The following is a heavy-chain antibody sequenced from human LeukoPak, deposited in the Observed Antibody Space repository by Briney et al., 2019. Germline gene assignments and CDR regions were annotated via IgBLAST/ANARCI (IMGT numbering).Heavy chain of an antibody. CDR3: ARDNEAAAAFDY. J-gene: IGHJ4*02. CDR2: IWYDGSNK. D-gene: IGHD6-13*01. CDR1: GFTFSSYA. V-gene: IGHV3-33*08. Sequence: GGSLRLSCAASGFTFSSYAMHWVRQAPGKGLEWVAVIWYDGSNKYYADSVKGRFTISRDDSKNTLYLQMNSLRAEDTAVYYCARDNEAAAAFDYWGQGTLVTVSS.